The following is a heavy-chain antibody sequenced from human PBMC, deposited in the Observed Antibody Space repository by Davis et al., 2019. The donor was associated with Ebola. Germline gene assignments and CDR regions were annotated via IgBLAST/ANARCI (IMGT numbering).Heavy chain of an antibody. CDR2: INPNSGGT. CDR1: GYTFTGYY. V-gene: IGHV1-2*06. Sequence: AASVKVSCKASGYTFTGYYMHWVRQAPGQGLEWMGRINPNSGGTNYAQKFQGRVTMTRDTSISTAYMELSSLRSEDTAVYYCASSGSSWYAATFWGQGTMVTVSS. J-gene: IGHJ3*01. CDR3: ASSGSSWYAATF. D-gene: IGHD6-13*01.